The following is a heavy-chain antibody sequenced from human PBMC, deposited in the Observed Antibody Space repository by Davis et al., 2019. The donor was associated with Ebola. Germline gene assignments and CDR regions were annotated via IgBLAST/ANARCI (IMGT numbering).Heavy chain of an antibody. V-gene: IGHV1-46*01. CDR2: INPSGGST. D-gene: IGHD4-17*01. CDR1: GYTFTSYY. J-gene: IGHJ4*02. Sequence: ASVKVSCKASGYTFTSYYMHWVRQAPGQGLEWMGIINPSGGSTSYAQKFQGRVTMTEDTSTDTAYMELSSLRSEDTAVYYCATDSGDHEGTFDYWGQGTLVTVSS. CDR3: ATDSGDHEGTFDY.